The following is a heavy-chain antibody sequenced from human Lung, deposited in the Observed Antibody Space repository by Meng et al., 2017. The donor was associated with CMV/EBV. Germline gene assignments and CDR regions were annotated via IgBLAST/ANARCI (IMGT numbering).Heavy chain of an antibody. J-gene: IGHJ4*02. CDR3: GRDLGYGSGWYLQYYFDC. Sequence: VSXLAFGYTLTNYYNYWVRQAPGQGLEWIGIINPSDNTTIYAQKFQGSVTMTRDTSTSTVYMGLSSLRSDDTALYCCGRDLGYGSGWYLQYYFDCLGQGTLVTVSS. V-gene: IGHV1-46*01. CDR2: INPSDNTT. D-gene: IGHD6-13*01. CDR1: GYTLTNYY.